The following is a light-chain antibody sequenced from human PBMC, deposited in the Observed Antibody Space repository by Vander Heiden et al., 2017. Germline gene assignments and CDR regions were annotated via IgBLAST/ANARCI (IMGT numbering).Light chain of an antibody. CDR2: SNN. V-gene: IGLV1-44*01. CDR3: AAWDDSLNGWV. J-gene: IGLJ3*02. Sequence: ISCSGSSSNIGSNTVNWYQQPPGTAPKLLIYSNNQRPSGVPDRFSRSNSGTSASLAISGLQSEDEADYYCAAWDDSLNGWVFGGGTKLTVL. CDR1: SSNIGSNT.